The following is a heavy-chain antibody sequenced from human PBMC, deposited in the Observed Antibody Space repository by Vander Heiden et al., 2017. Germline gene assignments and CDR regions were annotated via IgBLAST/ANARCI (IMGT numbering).Heavy chain of an antibody. J-gene: IGHJ4*02. V-gene: IGHV3-33*01. D-gene: IGHD4-17*01. CDR2: IWYDGSNK. CDR3: ARDSNYGPFDY. Sequence: QVQLVESGGGVVQPGRSLRLSCAASGFTFSSYGMHWGRQAPGKGLEWVAVIWYDGSNKYYADSVKGRFTISRDNSKNTLYLQMNSLRAEDTAVYYCARDSNYGPFDYWGQGTLVTVSS. CDR1: GFTFSSYG.